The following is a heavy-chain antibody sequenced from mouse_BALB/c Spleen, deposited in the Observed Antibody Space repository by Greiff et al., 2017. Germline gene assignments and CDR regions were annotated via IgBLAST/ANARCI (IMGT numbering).Heavy chain of an antibody. D-gene: IGHD2-3*01. Sequence: LVESGPELKKPGETVKISCKASGYTFTNYGMNWVKQAPGKGLKWMGWINTYTGEPTYADDFKGRFAFSLETSASTAYLQINNLKNEDTATYFCARSHDGYYPYWYFDVWGAGTTVTVSS. J-gene: IGHJ1*01. CDR2: INTYTGEP. CDR3: ARSHDGYYPYWYFDV. CDR1: GYTFTNYG. V-gene: IGHV9-3-1*01.